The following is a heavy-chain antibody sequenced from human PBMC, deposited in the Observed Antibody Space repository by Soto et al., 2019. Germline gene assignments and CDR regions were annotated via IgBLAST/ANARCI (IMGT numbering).Heavy chain of an antibody. Sequence: GGSLRLSCTTSGFNFDAYPMSWFRQAPGKGLEWLTYIRNKAYGETTEYAASVRGRFIISRDGSTSIAYLQMNSLETDDTAVYYCARAVRISGDVFDIWGQGTMVTVSS. D-gene: IGHD3-3*01. CDR3: ARAVRISGDVFDI. CDR2: IRNKAYGETT. CDR1: GFNFDAYP. V-gene: IGHV3-49*01. J-gene: IGHJ3*02.